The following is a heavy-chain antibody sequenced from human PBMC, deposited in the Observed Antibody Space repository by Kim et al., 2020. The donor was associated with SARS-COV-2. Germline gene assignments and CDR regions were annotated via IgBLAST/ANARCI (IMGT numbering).Heavy chain of an antibody. V-gene: IGHV3-15*01. D-gene: IGHD3-22*01. Sequence: GGSLRLSCAASGFTFSNGWMSWVRQAPGKGLEWVGRIRSKTDGGTTDYAAPVKGRFTISRDDSKKMLYLQMNSLKTDDTAEYYCTTVGQSYYDSSGYPDYWGQGTLVTVSS. J-gene: IGHJ4*02. CDR1: GFTFSNGW. CDR2: IRSKTDGGTT. CDR3: TTVGQSYYDSSGYPDY.